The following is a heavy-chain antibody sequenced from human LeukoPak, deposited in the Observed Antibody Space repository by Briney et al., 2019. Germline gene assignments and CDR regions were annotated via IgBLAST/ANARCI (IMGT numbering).Heavy chain of an antibody. CDR3: AKGDDSSGYSSPTD. V-gene: IGHV3-9*01. Sequence: GRSLRLSCAASGFTFDDYAMHWVRQAPGKGLEWVSSIRWNSGSIGYPDSVKGRFTISRDNAKNSLYLQMNSLRVEDTALYYCAKGDDSSGYSSPTDWGQGTLVTVSS. J-gene: IGHJ4*02. CDR1: GFTFDDYA. D-gene: IGHD3-22*01. CDR2: IRWNSGSI.